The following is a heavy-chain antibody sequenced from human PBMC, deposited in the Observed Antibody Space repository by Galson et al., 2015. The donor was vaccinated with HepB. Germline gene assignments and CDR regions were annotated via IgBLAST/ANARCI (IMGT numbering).Heavy chain of an antibody. J-gene: IGHJ4*02. V-gene: IGHV3-15*01. Sequence: SLRLSCAASGFTFSNARMSWVRQAPGKGLEWVGRIKSKTDGGTTDYAAPVKGRFTISRDDSKNTLYLQMNSLKTEDTAVYYCTTGFYDSSGGALWGQGTLVTVSS. CDR3: TTGFYDSSGGAL. CDR2: IKSKTDGGTT. D-gene: IGHD3-22*01. CDR1: GFTFSNAR.